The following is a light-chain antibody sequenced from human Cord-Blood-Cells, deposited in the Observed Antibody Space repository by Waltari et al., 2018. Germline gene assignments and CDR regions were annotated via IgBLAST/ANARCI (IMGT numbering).Light chain of an antibody. CDR3: QQYYSYPLT. CDR1: QGLSSY. CDR2: AAS. Sequence: AIRITQSPSSLSASTGDRVTITCRASQGLSSYLAWYQQKPAKAPKLLIYAASTWQSAVPARFSGIGSGTDFTLTISCLQSEDFATYYCQQYYSYPLTFGPVTKVDIK. J-gene: IGKJ3*01. V-gene: IGKV1-8*01.